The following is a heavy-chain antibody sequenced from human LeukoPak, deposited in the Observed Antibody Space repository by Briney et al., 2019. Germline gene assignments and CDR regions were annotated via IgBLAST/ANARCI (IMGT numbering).Heavy chain of an antibody. J-gene: IGHJ4*02. D-gene: IGHD6-19*01. Sequence: PGGSLRLSCAASGFNFSDSRMTWVRQAPGKGLEWVASVNQDGTEKNVVDSVGGRFTISRDNAKTSVSLRMNSLRPEDTAVYFCVRGGWYFASWGQGIPVTVTS. V-gene: IGHV3-7*04. CDR2: VNQDGTEK. CDR3: VRGGWYFAS. CDR1: GFNFSDSR.